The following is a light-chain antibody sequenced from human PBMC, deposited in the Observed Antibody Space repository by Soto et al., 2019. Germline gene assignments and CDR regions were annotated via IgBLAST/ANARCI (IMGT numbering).Light chain of an antibody. V-gene: IGLV2-14*01. Sequence: QSALTQPASVSGSPGQSITISCTGTSSDVGGYNYVSWYQQHPGKAPKLMIYEVSNRPSGVSNRFYGSKSGNTASLTISGLQAEDEADYYCSSYTSSSTRVFGRGTKLTVL. J-gene: IGLJ3*02. CDR2: EVS. CDR3: SSYTSSSTRV. CDR1: SSDVGGYNY.